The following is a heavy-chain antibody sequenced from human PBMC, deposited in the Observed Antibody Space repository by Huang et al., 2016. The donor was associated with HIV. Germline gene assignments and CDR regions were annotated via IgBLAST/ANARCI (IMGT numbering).Heavy chain of an antibody. CDR2: INWKSGNI. V-gene: IGHV3-9*01. J-gene: IGHJ3*01. D-gene: IGHD3-16*01. CDR1: GFTFDDYA. Sequence: EVQLVESGGGLVRPGRSLRLSCAASGFTFDDYAMHWVRQTPGKGLEWVSGINWKSGNIAYADSVRCRFTISRDNAKNSLYLQMNSLRPEDTALYYCAKDWGYDFGAFDFWGRGTMVTVSS. CDR3: AKDWGYDFGAFDF.